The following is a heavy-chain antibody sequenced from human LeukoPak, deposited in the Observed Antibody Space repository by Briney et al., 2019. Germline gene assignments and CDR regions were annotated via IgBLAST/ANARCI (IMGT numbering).Heavy chain of an antibody. CDR1: GGSISSYY. V-gene: IGHV4-59*01. J-gene: IGHJ5*02. CDR2: IYYSGST. D-gene: IGHD3-3*01. CDR3: ARGNPYRTIFGVVTGGYNWFDP. Sequence: SETLSLTCTVSGGSISSYYWSWIRQPPGKGLEWIGYIYYSGSTNYNPSLKSRVTISVDTSKNQFSLKLSSVTAADTAVYYCARGNPYRTIFGVVTGGYNWFDPWGQGTLVTVSS.